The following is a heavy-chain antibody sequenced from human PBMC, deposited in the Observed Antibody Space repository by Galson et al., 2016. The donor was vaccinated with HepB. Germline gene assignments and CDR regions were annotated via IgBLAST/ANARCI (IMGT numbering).Heavy chain of an antibody. CDR2: VSSDGGYQ. V-gene: IGHV3-30*03. Sequence: SLRLSCAVSGFIFSSFSMHWVRQAPGKGLEWVALVSSDGGYQHYGDSVKGRFTISRDSSTNTVYLQMSSLRPEDTAMYYCARDLNRHSSFFAYWGQGTRVTVPS. J-gene: IGHJ4*02. CDR3: ARDLNRHSSFFAY. D-gene: IGHD6-6*01. CDR1: GFIFSSFS.